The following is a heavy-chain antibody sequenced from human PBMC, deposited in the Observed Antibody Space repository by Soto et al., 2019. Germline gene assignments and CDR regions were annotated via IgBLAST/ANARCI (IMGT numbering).Heavy chain of an antibody. CDR1: GASITNTDYY. CDR2: LAYRGSG. D-gene: IGHD2-2*01. CDR3: ARAKVVPAYWEGCDP. Sequence: QVQLQESGPGLVKPSQTLSLTCTFSGASITNTDYYCSWIRQHPPTGMEGIGYLAYRGSGHNNPSLTSRVTISIDTLKNEFSLKLSSVTAADTAGYYGARAKVVPAYWEGCDPWGQGNLVTVSS. J-gene: IGHJ5*02. V-gene: IGHV4-31*03.